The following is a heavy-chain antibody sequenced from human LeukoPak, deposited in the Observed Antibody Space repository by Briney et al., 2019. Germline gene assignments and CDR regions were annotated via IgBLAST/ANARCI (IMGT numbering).Heavy chain of an antibody. D-gene: IGHD3-10*01. Sequence: GGSLRLSCAASGFIVSSNYMSWVRQATGKGLEWLSVIYSGGSTYYADSVKGRFTISRNTSKNTLYLQMSSLRAEDTAVYYCARHGSGSELFDYWGQGTLVTVSS. CDR3: ARHGSGSELFDY. CDR2: IYSGGST. V-gene: IGHV3-53*01. CDR1: GFIVSSNY. J-gene: IGHJ4*02.